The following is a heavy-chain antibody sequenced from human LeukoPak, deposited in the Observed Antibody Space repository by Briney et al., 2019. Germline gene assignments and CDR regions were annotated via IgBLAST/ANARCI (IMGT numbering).Heavy chain of an antibody. CDR2: INPNGSGT. V-gene: IGHV1-2*02. CDR3: ARSPYFYYGMDV. Sequence: ASVKLSCKASGYTFTGYYMRWVRQAPGQGLEWMSWINPNGSGTNYAQKFQGRVTMTRDTSISTAYMELSRLRSDDTAVYYCARSPYFYYGMDVWGQGTTVTVSS. J-gene: IGHJ6*02. CDR1: GYTFTGYY.